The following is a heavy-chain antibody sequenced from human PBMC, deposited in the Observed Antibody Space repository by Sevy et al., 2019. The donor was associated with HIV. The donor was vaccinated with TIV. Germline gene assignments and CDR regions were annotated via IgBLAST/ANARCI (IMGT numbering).Heavy chain of an antibody. V-gene: IGHV1-24*01. Sequence: ASVKVSCKVSGYTLTELSMHWVRQAPGKGLEWMGGFDPEDGETIYAQKFQGRVTMTEDTSTDTACMELSSLRSEDTAVYYCATMRGGATTTDSRYYFDYWGQGTLVTVSS. CDR2: FDPEDGET. J-gene: IGHJ4*02. CDR3: ATMRGGATTTDSRYYFDY. D-gene: IGHD1-26*01. CDR1: GYTLTELS.